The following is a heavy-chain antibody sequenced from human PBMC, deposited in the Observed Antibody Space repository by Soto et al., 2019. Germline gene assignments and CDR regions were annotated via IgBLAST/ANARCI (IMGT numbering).Heavy chain of an antibody. CDR3: ARKGGYGDVYYFDY. D-gene: IGHD4-17*01. CDR2: ISAYNGNT. CDR1: GYTFTSYG. J-gene: IGHJ4*02. Sequence: ASVKVSCKASGYTFTSYGISWVRQAPGQGLEWMGWISAYNGNTNYAQKLQGRVTITTDASTSTAYMELSSLRSEDTAVYYCARKGGYGDVYYFDYWGQGTLFTVSS. V-gene: IGHV1-18*01.